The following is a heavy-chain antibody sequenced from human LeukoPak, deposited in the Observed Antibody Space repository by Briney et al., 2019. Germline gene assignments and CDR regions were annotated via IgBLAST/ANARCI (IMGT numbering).Heavy chain of an antibody. Sequence: SETLSLTCTVSGGSISSYYWSWIRQPPGKGLEWIGYNSYSGNIIYNPSLKSRVTISVDTSKNQFSLRLTSVTATDTAVYYCARAIGGNSPFDYWGQGTLVTVSS. CDR2: NSYSGNI. CDR1: GGSISSYY. V-gene: IGHV4-59*01. D-gene: IGHD4-23*01. CDR3: ARAIGGNSPFDY. J-gene: IGHJ4*02.